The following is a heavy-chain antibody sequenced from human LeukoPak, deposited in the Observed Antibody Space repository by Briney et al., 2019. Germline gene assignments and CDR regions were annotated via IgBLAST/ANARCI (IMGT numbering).Heavy chain of an antibody. D-gene: IGHD7-27*01. CDR2: ISQDGSET. V-gene: IGHV3-7*01. CDR1: GFTVSNNY. Sequence: GGSLRLSCAASGFTVSNNYMNWVRLTPGRELEWVACISQDGSETFYMDSVRGRFTISRDNTKNSLYLQMNSLRAEDTAVYFCVRDLGHSRHYFEYWGQGALVTVSS. J-gene: IGHJ4*02. CDR3: VRDLGHSRHYFEY.